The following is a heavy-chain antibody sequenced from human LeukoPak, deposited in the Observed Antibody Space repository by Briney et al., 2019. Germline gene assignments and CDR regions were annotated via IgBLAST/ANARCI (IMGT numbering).Heavy chain of an antibody. CDR2: ISPNSGDT. J-gene: IGHJ2*01. CDR1: GYTFTGYL. D-gene: IGHD4-17*01. Sequence: ASVKVTGKASGYTFTGYLMHWVRQAPGQGLEWMGWISPNSGDTKYAQKFQGRVTMTRDTSISTAYMEVSRLRSDDTAVYYCVRGLTTVATWLYLWGRGTLVTVSS. V-gene: IGHV1-2*02. CDR3: VRGLTTVATWLYL.